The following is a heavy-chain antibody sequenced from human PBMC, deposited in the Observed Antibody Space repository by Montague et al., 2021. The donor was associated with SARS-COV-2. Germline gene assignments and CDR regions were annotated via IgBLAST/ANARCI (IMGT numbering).Heavy chain of an antibody. V-gene: IGHV3-74*01. CDR3: TSGRKWSGDGGQVAY. D-gene: IGHD3-3*01. J-gene: IGHJ4*02. CDR1: GFTFSSSW. Sequence: SLRLSCAASGFTFSSSWMYWVHQAPGKGLVWVSRINSDVSSTSYADSVKGRFTISRDNAKDTPFLQMDSLRAEDTAVYYCTSGRKWSGDGGQVAYWGQGTLVTVSS. CDR2: INSDVSST.